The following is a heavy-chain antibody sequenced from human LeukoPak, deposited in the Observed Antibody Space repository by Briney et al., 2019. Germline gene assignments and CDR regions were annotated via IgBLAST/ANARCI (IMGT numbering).Heavy chain of an antibody. CDR1: GFTVSSNY. J-gene: IGHJ3*02. V-gene: IGHV3-21*01. D-gene: IGHD1-26*01. CDR2: ISSSSSYI. CDR3: ARRYSGSYYGDAFDI. Sequence: GGSLRLSCAASGFTVSSNYMSWVRQAPGKGLEWVSSISSSSSYIYYADSVKGRFTISRDNAKNSLYLQMNSLRAEDTAVYYCARRYSGSYYGDAFDIWGQGTMVTVSS.